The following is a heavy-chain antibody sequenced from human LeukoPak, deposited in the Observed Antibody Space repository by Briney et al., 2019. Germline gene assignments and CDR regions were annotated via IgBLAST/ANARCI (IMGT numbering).Heavy chain of an antibody. CDR1: GFTFRRYW. V-gene: IGHV3-74*01. J-gene: IGHJ5*02. CDR3: ATAGGDGSRMGFDP. D-gene: IGHD2-15*01. Sequence: PGGSLRLSCADSGFTFRRYWMHWVRQTPGKGLVWVSCISADGSVTRYADSVKGRFTISRDNTKSTLYLQMHSLRAEDTAVYYCATAGGDGSRMGFDPWGQGTLVTVSS. CDR2: ISADGSVT.